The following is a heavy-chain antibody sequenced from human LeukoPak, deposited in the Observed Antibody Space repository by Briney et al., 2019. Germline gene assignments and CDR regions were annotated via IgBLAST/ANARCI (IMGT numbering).Heavy chain of an antibody. CDR2: INHSGST. CDR1: GGSFSGYY. V-gene: IGHV4-34*01. CDR3: ARRAGGYSGSYDDAFDI. J-gene: IGHJ3*02. Sequence: SETLSLTCAVYGGSFSGYYWSWIRQPPGKGLEWIGEINHSGSTNYNPSLKSRVTISVDASKNQFSLKLSSVTAADTAVYYCARRAGGYSGSYDDAFDIWGQGTMVTVSS. D-gene: IGHD1-26*01.